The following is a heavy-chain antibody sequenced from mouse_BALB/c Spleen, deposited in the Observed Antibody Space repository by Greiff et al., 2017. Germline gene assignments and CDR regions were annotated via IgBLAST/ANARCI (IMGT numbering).Heavy chain of an antibody. CDR3: ARWNYFYAMDY. CDR1: GFAFSSYD. V-gene: IGHV5-12-1*01. CDR2: ISSGGGST. J-gene: IGHJ4*01. D-gene: IGHD1-1*01. Sequence: DVMLVESGGGLVQPGGSLKLSCAASGFAFSSYDMSWVRQTPEKRLEWVAYISSGGGSTYYPDTVKGRFTISRDNAKNTLYLQMSSLKSEDTAMYYCARWNYFYAMDYWGQGTSVTVSS.